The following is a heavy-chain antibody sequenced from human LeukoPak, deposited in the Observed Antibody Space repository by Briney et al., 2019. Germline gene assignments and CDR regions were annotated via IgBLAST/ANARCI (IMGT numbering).Heavy chain of an antibody. CDR3: ARTFGVDIAPSDY. CDR1: GFTFSSYA. Sequence: PGGSLRLSCAASGFTFSSYAMHWVRQAPGKGLEWVAVISYDGSNKYYADSVKGRFTISRDNSKNTLYLQMNSLRAEDTAVYYCARTFGVDIAPSDYWGQGTLVTVSS. V-gene: IGHV3-30-3*01. CDR2: ISYDGSNK. D-gene: IGHD3-3*01. J-gene: IGHJ4*02.